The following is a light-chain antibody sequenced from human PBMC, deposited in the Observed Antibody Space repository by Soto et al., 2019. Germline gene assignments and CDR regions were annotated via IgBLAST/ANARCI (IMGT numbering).Light chain of an antibody. Sequence: EIVMTQSPATLSMSPGERATLSCRASQSVRSNLAWYHQKPGQAPRLLIYGASTRATGIPARFSGSGSGTEFTLTISSLQSEDFAVYYCQQYNNWPPFTFGPGTKVDI. CDR3: QQYNNWPPFT. CDR1: QSVRSN. CDR2: GAS. V-gene: IGKV3D-15*01. J-gene: IGKJ3*01.